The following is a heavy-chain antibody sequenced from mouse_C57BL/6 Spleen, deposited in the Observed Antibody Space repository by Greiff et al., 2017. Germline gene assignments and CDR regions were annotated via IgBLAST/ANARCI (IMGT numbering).Heavy chain of an antibody. CDR2: IYPGSGNT. CDR3: ARDYGY. D-gene: IGHD1-1*01. Sequence: QVQLKEPGAELVRPGASVKLSCKASGYTFTDYYINWVKQRPGQGLEWIARIYPGSGNTYYNEKFKGKATLTAEKSSSTAYMQLSSLTSEDSAVYFCARDYGYWGQGTTLTVSS. CDR1: GYTFTDYY. V-gene: IGHV1-76*01. J-gene: IGHJ2*01.